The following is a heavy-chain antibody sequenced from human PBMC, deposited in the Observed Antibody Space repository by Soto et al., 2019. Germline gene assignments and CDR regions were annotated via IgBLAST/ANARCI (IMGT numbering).Heavy chain of an antibody. D-gene: IGHD2-21*02. J-gene: IGHJ4*02. V-gene: IGHV3-23*01. CDR2: ISGSDNNT. CDR1: GFSLSTYA. Sequence: EVQLLESGGGLVQPGGSLRLSCAASGFSLSTYAMTWVRQAPGKGLEWVSTISGSDNNTYYADSVKGRFTISRDNSKNTLFLQMNSLRAEDTAVYSCAKLLGDTSPGGLWGQGLLVTVSS. CDR3: AKLLGDTSPGGL.